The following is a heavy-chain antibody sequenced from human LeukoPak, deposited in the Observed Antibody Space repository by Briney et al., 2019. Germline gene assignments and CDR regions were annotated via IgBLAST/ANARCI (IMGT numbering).Heavy chain of an antibody. V-gene: IGHV3-30*04. CDR3: AKEAGDQGYFDY. J-gene: IGHJ4*02. CDR2: ISYDGNNQ. Sequence: PGGSLRLSCAASGFTFRSYAMHWVRQAPGTGLEWVSFISYDGNNQYYADSVKGRFTISRDNSKNTLYLQMNSLRTEDTAVYYFAKEAGDQGYFDYLGQGTLVNGSS. D-gene: IGHD3-10*01. CDR1: GFTFRSYA.